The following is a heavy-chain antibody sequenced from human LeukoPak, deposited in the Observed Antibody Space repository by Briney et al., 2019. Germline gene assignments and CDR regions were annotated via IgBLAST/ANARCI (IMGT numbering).Heavy chain of an antibody. V-gene: IGHV4-4*07. D-gene: IGHD2-15*01. CDR3: ARDTDCSGGSCYRYYYYYMDV. CDR1: GGSISSYY. Sequence: SETLSLTCTVSGGSISSYYWSWIRQPAGKGLEWIGRIYTSGSTNYNPSLKSRVTMSVDTSKNQFSLKLSSVTAADTAVCYCARDTDCSGGSCYRYYYYYMDVWGKGTTVTVSS. CDR2: IYTSGST. J-gene: IGHJ6*03.